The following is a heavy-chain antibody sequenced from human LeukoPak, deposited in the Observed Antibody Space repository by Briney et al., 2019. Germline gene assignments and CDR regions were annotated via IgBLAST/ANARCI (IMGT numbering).Heavy chain of an antibody. CDR3: AKEFNFFRGVIISTDY. Sequence: GGCLRLSCAASGFTFSSYGMYWVRQAPGKGREWGAFIRYDGSDENYADSVKGRFTISRDNSKNTLYLQMNSLRAEDTAVYYCAKEFNFFRGVIISTDYWGQGTLVTVSS. J-gene: IGHJ4*02. D-gene: IGHD3-10*01. V-gene: IGHV3-30*02. CDR2: IRYDGSDE. CDR1: GFTFSSYG.